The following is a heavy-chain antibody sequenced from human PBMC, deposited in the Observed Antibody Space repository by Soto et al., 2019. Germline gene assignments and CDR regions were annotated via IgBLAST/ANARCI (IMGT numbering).Heavy chain of an antibody. V-gene: IGHV4-30-2*01. D-gene: IGHD1-7*01. CDR1: GGSISSGGYS. CDR2: IYHSGST. Sequence: QLQLQESGSGLVKPSQTLSLTCAVSGGSISSGGYSWSWIRQPPGKGLEWIGYIYHSGSTYYNPSRKSRVTISVARSKNQFSLKLSSATAADTAVYYCARTESGTFDPWGQGTLVTVSS. J-gene: IGHJ5*02. CDR3: ARTESGTFDP.